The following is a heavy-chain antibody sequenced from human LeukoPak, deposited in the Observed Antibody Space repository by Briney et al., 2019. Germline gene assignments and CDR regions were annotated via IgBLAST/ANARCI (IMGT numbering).Heavy chain of an antibody. Sequence: SETLSLTCTVSGGSIRSSSYYWGWIRQPPGKGLEWIGSIYYSGSTYYNPSLKSRVTISVDTSKNQFSLKLSSVTAADTAVYYCARMSYDSSGLGYYYYYYMDVWGKGTTVTISS. D-gene: IGHD3-22*01. CDR1: GGSIRSSSYY. V-gene: IGHV4-39*01. J-gene: IGHJ6*03. CDR3: ARMSYDSSGLGYYYYYYMDV. CDR2: IYYSGST.